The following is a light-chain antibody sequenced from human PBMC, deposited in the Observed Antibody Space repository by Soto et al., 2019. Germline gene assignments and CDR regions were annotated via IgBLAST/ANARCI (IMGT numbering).Light chain of an antibody. CDR3: QQYFTTPRLG. V-gene: IGKV4-1*01. J-gene: IGKJ4*01. CDR1: ESVLYIPTNKNY. Sequence: DILMTQSPASLAVSLGERATINCRSSESVLYIPTNKNYLAWYQQKPGQPPKLLIYWASTREFGVPDRFSGSGSGTDFTLTISSLQAEDVAVYYCQQYFTTPRLGFGGGTKVEIK. CDR2: WAS.